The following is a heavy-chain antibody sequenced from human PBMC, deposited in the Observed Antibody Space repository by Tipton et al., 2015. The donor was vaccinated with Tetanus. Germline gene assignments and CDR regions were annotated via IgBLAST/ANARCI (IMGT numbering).Heavy chain of an antibody. J-gene: IGHJ6*02. CDR3: ARDRIAAAGTAYYYYYYGMDV. Sequence: QVQLVQSGAEVKKPGASVKVSCKASGYTFTGYYMHWVRQAPGQGLEWMGWINPNSGGTNYAQKFQGWVTMTRDTSISTAYMELSRLRSDDTAVYYCARDRIAAAGTAYYYYYYGMDVWGQGTTVTVSS. V-gene: IGHV1-2*04. CDR1: GYTFTGYY. CDR2: INPNSGGT. D-gene: IGHD6-13*01.